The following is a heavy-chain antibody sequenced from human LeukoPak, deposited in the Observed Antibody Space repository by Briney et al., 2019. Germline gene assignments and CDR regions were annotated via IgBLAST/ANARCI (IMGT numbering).Heavy chain of an antibody. CDR1: GFTSISYS. J-gene: IGHJ4*02. CDR2: ISNSSSYI. Sequence: GGSPRLSSAASGFTSISYSMNWVRQALRKGLEWGSSISNSSSYIYYADSVKGRFTISTDNAKNSLYLQMNTLRAAHTAVYYCARERVVAAAVPFDYWGPGTLVTVSS. V-gene: IGHV3-21*01. D-gene: IGHD6-13*01. CDR3: ARERVVAAAVPFDY.